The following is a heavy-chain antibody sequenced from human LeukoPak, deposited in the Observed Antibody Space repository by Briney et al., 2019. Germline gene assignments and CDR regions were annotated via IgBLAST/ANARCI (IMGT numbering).Heavy chain of an antibody. Sequence: PGGSLRLSCAASGFTFSRSEMNWVRQAPGKGLEWVSYISSSGSTIYYADSVKGRFTVSRDNAKNSLYLQMNSLRAEDTAVYFCARGSGDYENDHWGQGTLVTDSS. D-gene: IGHD4-17*01. V-gene: IGHV3-48*03. CDR2: ISSSGSTI. CDR3: ARGSGDYENDH. J-gene: IGHJ4*02. CDR1: GFTFSRSE.